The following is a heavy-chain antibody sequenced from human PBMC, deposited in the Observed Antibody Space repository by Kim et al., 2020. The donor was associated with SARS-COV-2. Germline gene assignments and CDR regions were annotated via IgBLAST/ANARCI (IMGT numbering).Heavy chain of an antibody. CDR3: AKDLDGTAVVAYFDY. V-gene: IGHV3-23*01. D-gene: IGHD5-18*01. CDR1: GFTFSNYG. J-gene: IGHJ4*02. CDR2: TSSSGFST. Sequence: GGSLRLSCAASGFTFSNYGMSWVRQAPGKGLEWVSVTSSSGFSTYYADSVRGRFTISRDNAKNTLYLQMNNLRAEDTAVYYCAKDLDGTAVVAYFDYWGQGTLVTVSS.